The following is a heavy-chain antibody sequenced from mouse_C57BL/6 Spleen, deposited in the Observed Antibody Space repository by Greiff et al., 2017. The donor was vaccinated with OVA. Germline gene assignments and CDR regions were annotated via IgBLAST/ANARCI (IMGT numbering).Heavy chain of an antibody. CDR3: ARTLYDYDDY. Sequence: EVMLVESGPELVKPGASVKISCKASGYSFTGYYMNWVKQSPEKSLEWIGEINPSTGGTTYNQKFKAKATLTVDKSSSTAYMQLKSLTSEDSAVYYCARTLYDYDDYWGQGTTLTVSS. CDR1: GYSFTGYY. J-gene: IGHJ2*01. CDR2: INPSTGGT. D-gene: IGHD2-4*01. V-gene: IGHV1-42*01.